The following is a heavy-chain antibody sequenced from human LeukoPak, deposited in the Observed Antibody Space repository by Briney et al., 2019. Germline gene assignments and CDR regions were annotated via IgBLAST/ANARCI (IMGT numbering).Heavy chain of an antibody. CDR1: GYTLKELS. Sequence: ASVKVSFKGSGYTLKELSIQWVRQAPGKGPEWMGGFDPEDGETTYAQKFQGRVTMTEDTSADTAYMDLSSLRSEDTAVYYCATITYDYDTYNYFHYRWGQGTLVTVSS. D-gene: IGHD3-22*01. CDR2: FDPEDGET. V-gene: IGHV1-24*01. CDR3: ATITYDYDTYNYFHYR. J-gene: IGHJ5*02.